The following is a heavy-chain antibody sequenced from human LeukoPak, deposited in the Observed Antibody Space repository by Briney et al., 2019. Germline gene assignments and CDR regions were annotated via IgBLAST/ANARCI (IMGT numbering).Heavy chain of an antibody. CDR3: ASFPPYMVRNDPFDI. Sequence: GGSLRLSCAASGFTFSGYSVNWVRQAPGKGLEWVSSISRSSSYIYYADSVKGRSTISRDNARNSLYLQMNSLRVEDTAVYYCASFPPYMVRNDPFDIWGQGTMVTVSS. CDR2: ISRSSSYI. D-gene: IGHD3-10*01. V-gene: IGHV3-21*01. J-gene: IGHJ3*02. CDR1: GFTFSGYS.